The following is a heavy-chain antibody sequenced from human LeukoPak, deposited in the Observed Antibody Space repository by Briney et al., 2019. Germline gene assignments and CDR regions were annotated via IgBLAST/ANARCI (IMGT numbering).Heavy chain of an antibody. CDR1: GGSISSRPYS. CDR2: IYSSGST. Sequence: SETLSLTCTVSGGSISSRPYSWGWLRQPPGRGLEWIGNIYSSGSTYYNASLQSRVTISIDTSKNQFSLRLNSVTAADTAMYYCAKSGGYGLIDYWGQGTRVTVSS. V-gene: IGHV4-39*01. CDR3: AKSGGYGLIDY. J-gene: IGHJ4*02. D-gene: IGHD1-26*01.